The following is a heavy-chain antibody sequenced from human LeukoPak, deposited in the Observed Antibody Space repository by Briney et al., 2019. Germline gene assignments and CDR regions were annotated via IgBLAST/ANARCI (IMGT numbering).Heavy chain of an antibody. D-gene: IGHD1-26*01. J-gene: IGHJ4*02. V-gene: IGHV3-23*01. Sequence: GGSLRLSCAASGFTFSSYAMSWVRQAPGKGLEWVSTISGSGGSTYYADSVKGRFTISRDNSKNTLYLQMNSLRAEDTAVYYCAKDTRAATYFDYWGQGTLVTVSS. CDR1: GFTFSSYA. CDR2: ISGSGGST. CDR3: AKDTRAATYFDY.